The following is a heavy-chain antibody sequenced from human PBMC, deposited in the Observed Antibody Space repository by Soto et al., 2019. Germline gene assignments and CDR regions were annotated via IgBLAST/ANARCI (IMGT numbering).Heavy chain of an antibody. CDR2: ISYDGSNK. V-gene: IGHV3-30-3*01. D-gene: IGHD3-22*01. CDR3: ARDFDSSGYYLDY. J-gene: IGHJ4*02. Sequence: HPGGSLRLSCAASGFTFSIFAMHWVRQAPGKGLEWVAIISYDGSNKYYADSVKGRFTISRDNSKNTLYLQMSSLRAEDTAVYYCARDFDSSGYYLDYWGQGTLVTVSS. CDR1: GFTFSIFA.